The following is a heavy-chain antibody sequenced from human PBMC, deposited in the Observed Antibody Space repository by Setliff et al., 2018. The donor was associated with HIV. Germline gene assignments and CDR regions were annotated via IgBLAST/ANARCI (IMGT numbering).Heavy chain of an antibody. Sequence: GGSLRLSCAASGFTFWSSSMTWVRQGPGTGLEWVAAIDGEGNDKFYVDSVKGRFTISRDNSENTLYLQMDGLRAEDTAVYYCAKDKGGYNWNYFDYWGPGTQVTVSS. V-gene: IGHV3-30*04. J-gene: IGHJ4*02. CDR2: IDGEGNDK. CDR1: GFTFWSSS. D-gene: IGHD1-20*01. CDR3: AKDKGGYNWNYFDY.